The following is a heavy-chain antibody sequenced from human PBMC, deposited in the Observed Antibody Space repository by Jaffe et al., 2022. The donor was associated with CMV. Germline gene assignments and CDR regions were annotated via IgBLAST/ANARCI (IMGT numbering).Heavy chain of an antibody. CDR2: ISGTGGST. CDR1: GFTFSSYA. Sequence: EVQLVESGGGLVQPGGSLRLSCAASGFTFSSYAMSWVRQAPGKGLEWVSSISGTGGSTYYADSVKGRFTISRDNSKNTLYLQVNSLRAEDTAVYYCAKPPQYITRPLYYYYYMDVWGKGATLTVSS. J-gene: IGHJ6*03. CDR3: AKPPQYITRPLYYYYYMDV. V-gene: IGHV3-23*04. D-gene: IGHD1-20*01.